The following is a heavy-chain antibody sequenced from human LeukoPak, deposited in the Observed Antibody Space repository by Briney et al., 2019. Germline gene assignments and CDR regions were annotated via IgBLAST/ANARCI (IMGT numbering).Heavy chain of an antibody. CDR3: AKDRLVVTAGDY. Sequence: GGSLRLSCAASGFTFSSYEMNWVRQAPGKGLEWVSYISSSGSTIYYADSVKGRFTISRDNAKNSLYLQMNSLRAEGTAVYYCAKDRLVVTAGDYWGQGTLVTVSS. D-gene: IGHD2-21*02. J-gene: IGHJ4*02. CDR2: ISSSGSTI. CDR1: GFTFSSYE. V-gene: IGHV3-48*03.